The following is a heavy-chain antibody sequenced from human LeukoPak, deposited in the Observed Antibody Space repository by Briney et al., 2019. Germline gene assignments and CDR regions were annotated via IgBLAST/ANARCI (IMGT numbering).Heavy chain of an antibody. CDR2: ISYDGSNR. Sequence: GGSLRLSCAASGFTFSSYGMHWVRQAPGKGLEWVAVISYDGSNRYYADSVKGRFTISRDNSKNTLYLQMNSLRAEDTAVYYCARDLLAAAGYYYYYMDVWGKGTTVTVSS. CDR3: ARDLLAAAGYYYYYMDV. CDR1: GFTFSSYG. D-gene: IGHD6-13*01. J-gene: IGHJ6*03. V-gene: IGHV3-30*03.